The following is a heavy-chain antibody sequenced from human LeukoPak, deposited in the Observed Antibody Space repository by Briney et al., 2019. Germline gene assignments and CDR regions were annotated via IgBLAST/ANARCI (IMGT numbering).Heavy chain of an antibody. J-gene: IGHJ4*02. CDR3: ARDPGVLVRGAFDY. CDR1: GGSFSGYY. V-gene: IGHV3-11*01. D-gene: IGHD3-10*01. CDR2: ISSSGSTI. Sequence: LSLTCAVYGGSFSGYYWSWIRQAPGKGLEWVSYISSSGSTIYYADSVKGRFTISRDNAKNSLYLQMNSLRAEDTAVYYCARDPGVLVRGAFDYWGQGTLVTVSS.